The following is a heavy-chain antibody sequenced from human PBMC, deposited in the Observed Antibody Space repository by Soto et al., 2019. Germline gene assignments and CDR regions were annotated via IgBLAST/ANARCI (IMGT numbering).Heavy chain of an antibody. J-gene: IGHJ4*02. D-gene: IGHD1-26*01. CDR1: GFTFSSYW. Sequence: EVQLVESGGGLVQPGGSVRLSCAASGFTFSSYWMNWVRQAPGKGLVWVSRVSSDGSSTNYADSVEGRFTISRDNAKNTLYLQMYSLRAEDTAVYYCTTNRMVGAVDYWGQGTLVTVSS. CDR3: TTNRMVGAVDY. CDR2: VSSDGSST. V-gene: IGHV3-74*01.